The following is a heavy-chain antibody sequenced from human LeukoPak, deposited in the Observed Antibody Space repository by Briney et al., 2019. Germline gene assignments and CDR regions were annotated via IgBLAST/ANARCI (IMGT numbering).Heavy chain of an antibody. Sequence: ASVKVPCKASGYSFTSYYMHWVRQAPGQGLEWMGIINPSGGSTSYAQKFQGRVTMTRDMSTSTVYMELSSLRSEDTAVYYCARTLGYCSSTSCYGGPNWFDPWGQGTLVTVSS. CDR2: INPSGGST. CDR1: GYSFTSYY. D-gene: IGHD2-2*01. CDR3: ARTLGYCSSTSCYGGPNWFDP. V-gene: IGHV1-46*01. J-gene: IGHJ5*02.